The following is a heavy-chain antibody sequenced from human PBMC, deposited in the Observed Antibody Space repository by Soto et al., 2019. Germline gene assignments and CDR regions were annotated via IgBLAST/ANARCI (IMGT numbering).Heavy chain of an antibody. J-gene: IGHJ6*02. D-gene: IGHD2-2*01. CDR2: ISWNSGSI. CDR3: AKGPRISTSYYYYYGMDV. V-gene: IGHV3-9*01. Sequence: GGSLRLSCAASGFTFDDYAMHWVRQAPGKGLEWVSGISWNSGSIGYADSVKGRFTISRDNAKNSLYLQMNSLRAEDTALYYCAKGPRISTSYYYYYGMDVWGQGTTVTVSS. CDR1: GFTFDDYA.